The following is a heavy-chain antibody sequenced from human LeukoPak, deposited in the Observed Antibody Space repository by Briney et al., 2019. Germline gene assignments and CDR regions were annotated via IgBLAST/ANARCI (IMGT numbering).Heavy chain of an antibody. CDR3: ARQITDDFWSGYWRYMDV. CDR1: GFTFSSYG. CDR2: IRYDGSNK. Sequence: TGGSLRLSCAASGFTFSSYGMHWVRQAPGKGLEWVAFIRYDGSNKYYADSVKGRFTISRDNSKNTLYLQMNSLRAEDTAVYYCARQITDDFWSGYWRYMDVWGKGATVTVSS. D-gene: IGHD3-3*01. J-gene: IGHJ6*03. V-gene: IGHV3-30*02.